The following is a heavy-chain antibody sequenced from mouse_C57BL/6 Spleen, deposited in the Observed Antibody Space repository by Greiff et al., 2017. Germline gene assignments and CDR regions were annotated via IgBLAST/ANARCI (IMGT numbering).Heavy chain of an antibody. V-gene: IGHV5-17*01. J-gene: IGHJ1*03. CDR3: ARRDMNLYDGYYGWYFDV. D-gene: IGHD2-3*01. CDR2: ISSGSSTI. Sequence: EVQLVESGGGLVKPGGSLKLSCAASGFTFSDYGMHWVRQAPEKGLEWVAYISSGSSTIYYADTVKGRFTISRDNAKNTLFLQMTSLRSEDTAMYYCARRDMNLYDGYYGWYFDVWGTGTTVTVSS. CDR1: GFTFSDYG.